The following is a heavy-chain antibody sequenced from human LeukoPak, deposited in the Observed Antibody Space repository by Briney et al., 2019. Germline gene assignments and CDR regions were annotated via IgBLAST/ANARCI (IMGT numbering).Heavy chain of an antibody. D-gene: IGHD3-22*01. CDR2: IIPIFGTA. J-gene: IGHJ4*02. CDR3: ARAYYYGSSGSNFDC. Sequence: SVKVSCKASGGTFSSYAISWVRQAPGQGLEWMGRIIPIFGTANYAQKFQGRVTITTDESTSTAYMELRSLRADDTAVYYCARAYYYGSSGSNFDCWGQGTLVTVSS. V-gene: IGHV1-69*05. CDR1: GGTFSSYA.